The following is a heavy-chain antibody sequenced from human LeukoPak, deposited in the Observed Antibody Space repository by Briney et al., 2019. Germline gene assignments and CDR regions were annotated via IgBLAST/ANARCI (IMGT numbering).Heavy chain of an antibody. CDR2: INHSGST. V-gene: IGHV4-34*01. CDR3: ARGGYYGSGSHYMDV. CDR1: GGSFSGYY. D-gene: IGHD3-10*01. J-gene: IGHJ6*03. Sequence: SETLSLTCAVYGGSFSGYYWSWIRQPPGKGLEWIGEINHSGSTNYNPSLKSRVTISVDTSKNQFSLKLSSVTAADTAVYYCARGGYYGSGSHYMDVWGKGTTVTDSS.